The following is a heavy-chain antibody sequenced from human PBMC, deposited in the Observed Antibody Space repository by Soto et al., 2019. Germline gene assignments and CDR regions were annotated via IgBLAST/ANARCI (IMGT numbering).Heavy chain of an antibody. J-gene: IGHJ4*02. CDR2: IKSKTGGGTT. V-gene: IGHV3-15*01. CDR1: GFTFSNAW. CDR3: TTDPPYCGCDCSHPFDY. D-gene: IGHD2-21*02. Sequence: EVQLVESGGGLVKPGGSLRLSCAASGFTFSNAWMSWVRQAPGKGLEWVGRIKSKTGGGTTAYAAPVKGRFTISREDSRNTLYLQMNSLKTEDTAVYYCTTDPPYCGCDCSHPFDYWGQGTLVTVSS.